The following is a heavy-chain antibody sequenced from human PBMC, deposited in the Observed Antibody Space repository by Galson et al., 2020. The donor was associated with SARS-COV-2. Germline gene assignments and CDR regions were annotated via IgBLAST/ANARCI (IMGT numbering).Heavy chain of an antibody. CDR3: ARGTRDITMIVVVMTAVSCHFDL. J-gene: IGHJ4*02. CDR2: VNHRGST. V-gene: IGHV4-34*01. CDR1: GGSFRDYY. D-gene: IGHD3-22*01. Sequence: SQASETLSLTCAVYGGSFRDYYWSWIRQHPGRGLEWIGEVNHRGSTSYNPSLESRVRISLDASKKQFSLKLSSVTAADSGVYYCARGTRDITMIVVVMTAVSCHFDLWGQGSLVTVSS.